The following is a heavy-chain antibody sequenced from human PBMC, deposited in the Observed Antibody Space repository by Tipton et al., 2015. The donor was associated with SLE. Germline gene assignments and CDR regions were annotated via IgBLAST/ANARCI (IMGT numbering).Heavy chain of an antibody. CDR3: ARSGGSWYSLDFDY. Sequence: TLSLTCAVYGGSFSGYYWSWIRQPPGKGLEWIGEINHSGSTNYNPSLKSRVTIPVDTSKNQFSLKLSSVTAADTAVYYCARSGGSWYSLDFDYWGQGTLVTVSS. CDR1: GGSFSGYY. D-gene: IGHD6-13*01. J-gene: IGHJ4*02. CDR2: INHSGST. V-gene: IGHV4-34*01.